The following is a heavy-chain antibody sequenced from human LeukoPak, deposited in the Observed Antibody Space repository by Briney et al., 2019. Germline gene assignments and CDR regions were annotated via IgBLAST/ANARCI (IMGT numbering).Heavy chain of an antibody. V-gene: IGHV1-18*01. J-gene: IGHJ4*02. Sequence: ASVKVSCKASGYTFTSYGISWVRQAPGQGLEWMGWVSAYNGNTNYAQKLQGRVTMTTDTSTSTAYMELRSLRSDDTAVYYCARGVVFGRRLPATAILPRSDYWGQGTLVSLSS. CDR1: GYTFTSYG. D-gene: IGHD2-2*02. CDR3: ARGVVFGRRLPATAILPRSDY. CDR2: VSAYNGNT.